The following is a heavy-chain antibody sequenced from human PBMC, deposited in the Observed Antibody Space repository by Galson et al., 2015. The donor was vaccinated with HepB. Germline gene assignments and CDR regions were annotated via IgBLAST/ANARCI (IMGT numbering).Heavy chain of an antibody. V-gene: IGHV3-21*01. CDR2: ISSSSSYI. J-gene: IGHJ4*02. CDR3: ARDKVDIVATTPFDY. D-gene: IGHD5-12*01. Sequence: SLRLSCAASGFTFSSYSMNWVRQAPGKGLEWVSSISSSSSYIYYADSVKGRFTISRDNAKNSLYLQMNSLRAEDTAVYYCARDKVDIVATTPFDYWGQGTLVTVSS. CDR1: GFTFSSYS.